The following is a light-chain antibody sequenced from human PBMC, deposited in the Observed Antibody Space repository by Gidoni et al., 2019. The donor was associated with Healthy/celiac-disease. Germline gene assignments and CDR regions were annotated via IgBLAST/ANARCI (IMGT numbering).Light chain of an antibody. Sequence: QSVLTQPPSASGTRGQRVTISCAGSSSNIGSNTVNWYQQLPRTAPKLLIDSNNQRPSGVPARFSGSKSGTSASLAISGLQSEDEADYDCAAWDDSLNGQVFGTGTKVTVL. V-gene: IGLV1-44*01. CDR2: SNN. CDR1: SSNIGSNT. J-gene: IGLJ1*01. CDR3: AAWDDSLNGQV.